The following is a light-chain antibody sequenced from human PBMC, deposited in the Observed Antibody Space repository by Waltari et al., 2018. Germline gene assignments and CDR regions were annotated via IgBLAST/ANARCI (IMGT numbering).Light chain of an antibody. Sequence: IILTQSPATLSLSPGERATLSCRASQSVSNYLAWYQQKPGQAPRLLIHSASTRATGIPDRFSGSGSGTEFILIISSLEPEDVGMSHCNQHSTGWTFGQGTKVEIE. CDR3: NQHSTGWT. V-gene: IGKV3-11*01. CDR1: QSVSNY. CDR2: SAS. J-gene: IGKJ1*01.